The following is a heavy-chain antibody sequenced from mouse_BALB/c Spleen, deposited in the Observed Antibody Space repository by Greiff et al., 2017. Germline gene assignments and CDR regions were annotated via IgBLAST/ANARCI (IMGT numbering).Heavy chain of an antibody. CDR1: GYSITSAYS. V-gene: IGHV3-1*02. J-gene: IGHJ3*01. Sequence: VQLQQSGPDLVKPSQSLSLTCTVTGYSITSAYSWHWIRQFPGNKLEWMGYIHYSGSTNYNPSLKSRISITRDTSKNQFFLQLNSVTTEDTATYYCARYYGNYEAWFAYWGQGTLVTVSA. CDR2: IHYSGST. CDR3: ARYYGNYEAWFAY. D-gene: IGHD2-1*01.